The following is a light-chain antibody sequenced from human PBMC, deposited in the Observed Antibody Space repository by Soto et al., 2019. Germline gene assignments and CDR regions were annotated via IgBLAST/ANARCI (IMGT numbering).Light chain of an antibody. CDR1: QSVSRY. CDR2: DAS. V-gene: IGKV3-11*01. J-gene: IGKJ3*01. Sequence: EIVLTQSPATLSLSPGERATLSCRASQSVSRYLAWYQQKPGQAPRLLIYDASNRATGIPARFSGSGSGTDFTLTISSLEPEDFAVYYCQQRGNWGTVGPGTKVDIK. CDR3: QQRGNWGT.